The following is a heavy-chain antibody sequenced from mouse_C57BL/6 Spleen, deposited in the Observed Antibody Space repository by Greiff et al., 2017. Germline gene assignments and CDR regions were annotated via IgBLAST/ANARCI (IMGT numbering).Heavy chain of an antibody. Sequence: VQLKESVAELVRPGASVKLSCTASGFNIKNTYMHWVKQRPEQGLEWIGRIDPANGNTKYAPKFQGKATITADTSSNTAYLQLSSLTSEDTAIYYCARNYYGSSCGAMDYWGQGTSVTVSS. CDR1: GFNIKNTY. D-gene: IGHD1-1*01. CDR2: IDPANGNT. CDR3: ARNYYGSSCGAMDY. V-gene: IGHV14-3*01. J-gene: IGHJ4*01.